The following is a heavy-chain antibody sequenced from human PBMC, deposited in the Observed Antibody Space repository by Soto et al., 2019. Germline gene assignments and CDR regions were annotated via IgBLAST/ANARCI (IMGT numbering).Heavy chain of an antibody. CDR2: IYYSGST. J-gene: IGHJ3*02. CDR1: GGSISSYY. Sequence: QVQLQESGPGLVKPSETLSLTCTVSGGSISSYYWSWIRQPPGKGLEWIGYIYYSGSTNYNPSLRSRFTLAVXTSKNQFSLKLSSVTAADTAVYYCARQWGTDAFDIWGQGTMVTVSS. V-gene: IGHV4-59*08. D-gene: IGHD1-1*01. CDR3: ARQWGTDAFDI.